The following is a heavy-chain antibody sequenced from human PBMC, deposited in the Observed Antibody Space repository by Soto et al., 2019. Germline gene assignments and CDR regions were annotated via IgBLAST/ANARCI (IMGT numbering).Heavy chain of an antibody. Sequence: EVQLLESGGGLVQPGGSLRLSCAASGFTFSSYAMSWVRQAPGKGLEWVSAISGSGGTTYYTDSVKGRFTICRDNSKNTLYLQMNSLRVEDTAVYYCAKYCSSTSCLVVYGMDVWGQGTKVTVSS. CDR3: AKYCSSTSCLVVYGMDV. CDR1: GFTFSSYA. J-gene: IGHJ6*02. D-gene: IGHD2-2*01. CDR2: ISGSGGTT. V-gene: IGHV3-23*01.